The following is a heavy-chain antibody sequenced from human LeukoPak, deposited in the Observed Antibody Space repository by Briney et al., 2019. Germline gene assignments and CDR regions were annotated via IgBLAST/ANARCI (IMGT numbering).Heavy chain of an antibody. CDR3: AREGPYSGWFAY. V-gene: IGHV4-59*01. CDR1: GGSISSYY. J-gene: IGHJ5*01. Sequence: ASETLSLTCTVSGGSISSYYWSWIRQPPGKGLEWIGYIYYSGSTDYNPSLKSRATISVDTSKSQFSLKLSSVTAADTAVYYCAREGPYSGWFAYWGQGTLVTVSS. D-gene: IGHD4-11*01. CDR2: IYYSGST.